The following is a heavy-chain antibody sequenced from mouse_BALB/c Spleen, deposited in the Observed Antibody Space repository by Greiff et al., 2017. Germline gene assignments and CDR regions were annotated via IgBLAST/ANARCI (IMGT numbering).Heavy chain of an antibody. CDR2: ISSGSSTI. CDR1: GFTFSSFG. J-gene: IGHJ4*01. D-gene: IGHD2-3*01. CDR3: AREGDGYYFGYAMDY. Sequence: EVQGVESGGGLVQPGGSRKLSCAASGFTFSSFGMHWVRQAPEKGLEWVAYISSGSSTIYYADTVKGRFTISRDNPKNTLFLQMTSLRSEDTAMYYCAREGDGYYFGYAMDYWGQGTSVTVSS. V-gene: IGHV5-17*02.